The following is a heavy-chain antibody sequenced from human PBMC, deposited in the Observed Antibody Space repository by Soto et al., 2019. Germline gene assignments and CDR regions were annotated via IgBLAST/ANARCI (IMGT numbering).Heavy chain of an antibody. Sequence: QVQLQESGPGLVKPSQTLSLTCTVSGGSISRGGYYWRWIRQHPGKGLEWIGYIYYSGSTYYNPSLKSRVTISVDTSKNQFSLKLSSVTAADTAVYYCARDGAYYGMDVWGQGTTVTVSS. D-gene: IGHD3-16*01. CDR3: ARDGAYYGMDV. CDR2: IYYSGST. CDR1: GGSISRGGYY. V-gene: IGHV4-31*03. J-gene: IGHJ6*02.